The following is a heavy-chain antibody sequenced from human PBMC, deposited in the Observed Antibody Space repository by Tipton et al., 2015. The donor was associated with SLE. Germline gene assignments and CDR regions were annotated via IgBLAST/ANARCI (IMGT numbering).Heavy chain of an antibody. CDR3: ARVSGSHYWGAEYFQH. CDR2: IYYSGST. CDR1: GGSISSYY. Sequence: TLSLTCTVSGGSISSYYWSWIRQPPGKGLEWIGYIYYSGSTYYNPSLKSRVTISVDTSKNQFSLKLSSVTAADTAVYYCARVSGSHYWGAEYFQHWGQGTLATVSS. D-gene: IGHD1-26*01. V-gene: IGHV4-59*01. J-gene: IGHJ1*01.